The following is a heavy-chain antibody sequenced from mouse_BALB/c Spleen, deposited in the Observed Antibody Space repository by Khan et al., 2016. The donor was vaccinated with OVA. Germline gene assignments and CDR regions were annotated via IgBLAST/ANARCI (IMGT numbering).Heavy chain of an antibody. D-gene: IGHD3-3*01. Sequence: QVQLKQSGPGLVAPSQSLSITCTVSGFSLSRYSVHWVRQPPGKGLEWMGIIWSGGSTDYNSALKSRLSISKDNSRSQVFLQMNNLQTDDTAMSYCASNRDRGSYWYFDVWGAGTTVTVAS. CDR2: IWSGGST. J-gene: IGHJ1*01. CDR3: ASNRDRGSYWYFDV. V-gene: IGHV2-6-4*01. CDR1: GFSLSRYS.